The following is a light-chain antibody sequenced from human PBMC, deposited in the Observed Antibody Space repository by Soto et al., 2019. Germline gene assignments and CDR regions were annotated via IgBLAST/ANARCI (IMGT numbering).Light chain of an antibody. V-gene: IGLV2-14*01. CDR2: EVS. CDR3: CSYAGSYTYVV. Sequence: QSVLTQPASVSGSPGQSITISCTGTSSDVGGYNYVSWYQQHPGKAPKLMIYEVSNRPSGVSNRFSGSKSGNTASLTISGLQADDGADYYCCSYAGSYTYVVFGGGTKLTVL. J-gene: IGLJ2*01. CDR1: SSDVGGYNY.